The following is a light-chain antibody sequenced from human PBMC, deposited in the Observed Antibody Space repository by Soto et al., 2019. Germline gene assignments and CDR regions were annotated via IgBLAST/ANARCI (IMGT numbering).Light chain of an antibody. Sequence: QSVLTQPPSASGTPGQRVTISCSGSSSNIGSNTVNWYQQLPGTSPKLLIYNNNQRPSGVPDRFSGSKSGTSASLVISGLQSEDADDYFCAAWDDSLNGYVFGTGTKLTVL. CDR2: NNN. CDR3: AAWDDSLNGYV. J-gene: IGLJ1*01. CDR1: SSNIGSNT. V-gene: IGLV1-44*01.